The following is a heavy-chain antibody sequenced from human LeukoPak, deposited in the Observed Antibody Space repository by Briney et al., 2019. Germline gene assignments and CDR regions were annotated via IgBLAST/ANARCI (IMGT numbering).Heavy chain of an antibody. V-gene: IGHV3-11*01. CDR3: ARRRDFIDY. Sequence: GGSLRLSCAASGFTLSDYYMSWIRQAPGKGLEWVSYSSSSGSTIYYADSVRGRFAISRDNAKNSLYLQMNSLRAEDTAVYYCARRRDFIDYWGQGTLVTVSS. CDR1: GFTLSDYY. D-gene: IGHD3/OR15-3a*01. J-gene: IGHJ4*02. CDR2: SSSSGSTI.